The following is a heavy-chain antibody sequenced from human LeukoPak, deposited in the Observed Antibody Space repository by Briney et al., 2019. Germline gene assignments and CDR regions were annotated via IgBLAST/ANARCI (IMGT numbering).Heavy chain of an antibody. CDR3: ARGLYGDQPDY. D-gene: IGHD4-17*01. Sequence: SVKVSCKASGYTFSSYGINWVRQTPGQGLEWMGWISAYTGNTNFAQNLQGRVTMTTDTSTSTAYMEVRSLRSDDTAVYYCARGLYGDQPDYWGQGTQVSVSS. J-gene: IGHJ4*02. CDR2: ISAYTGNT. CDR1: GYTFSSYG. V-gene: IGHV1-18*01.